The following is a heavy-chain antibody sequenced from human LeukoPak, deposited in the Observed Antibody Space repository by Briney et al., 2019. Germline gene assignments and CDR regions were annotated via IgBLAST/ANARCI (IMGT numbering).Heavy chain of an antibody. CDR1: GFTFSSYG. V-gene: IGHV3-23*01. CDR2: ISGSGGST. J-gene: IGHJ4*02. Sequence: GGSLRLSCAASGFTFSSYGMSWVRQAPGKGLEWVSAISGSGGSTYYADSVKGRLTISRDNSKNTLYLQMNSLRAEDTAVYYCAKKFGDSYSYVGGFDYWGQGTLVTVSS. CDR3: AKKFGDSYSYVGGFDY. D-gene: IGHD5-18*01.